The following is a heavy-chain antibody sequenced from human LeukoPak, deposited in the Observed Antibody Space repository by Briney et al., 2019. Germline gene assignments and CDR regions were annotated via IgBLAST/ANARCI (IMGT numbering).Heavy chain of an antibody. V-gene: IGHV3-23*01. CDR2: ISGSGTNT. J-gene: IGHJ4*02. D-gene: IGHD3-16*02. Sequence: GESLRLSCAASGFTFSSYAMSWVRQAPGKGLEWVSAISGSGTNTYYADSVKGRFTISRDNSKNSLYLQMNSLRDEDTAVYYCAARSGDLPYYLDYWGQGTLVTVSS. CDR1: GFTFSSYA. CDR3: AARSGDLPYYLDY.